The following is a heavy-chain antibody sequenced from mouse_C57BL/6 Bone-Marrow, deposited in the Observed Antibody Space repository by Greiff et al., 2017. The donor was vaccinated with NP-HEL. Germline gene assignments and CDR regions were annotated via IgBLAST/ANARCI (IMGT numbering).Heavy chain of an antibody. CDR2: IRSKSNNYAT. D-gene: IGHD1-1*02. CDR3: LRRGYFDY. Sequence: GGGLVQPNGSLKLSCAASGFSFNTYAMNWVRQAPGKGLEWAARIRSKSNNYATYYADSVKDRFTIPRDDSESMLYLQMNNLKTEDTAMYYYLRRGYFDYWGQGTTLTVSS. J-gene: IGHJ2*01. V-gene: IGHV10-1*01. CDR1: GFSFNTYA.